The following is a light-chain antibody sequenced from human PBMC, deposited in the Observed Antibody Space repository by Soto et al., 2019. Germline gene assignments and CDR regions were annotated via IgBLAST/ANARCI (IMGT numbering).Light chain of an antibody. V-gene: IGKV3-20*01. CDR1: RIIGHNY. J-gene: IGKJ1*01. Sequence: DNVMTQSPDTLSVSPGDRATLSCRASRIIGHNYLAWYQQKRGQPPRLLIYATSTRATGIPDRFSGSGSVTNFTLTISRLEPEDVAVYYCQHFGISPWTFGQGTKVEIK. CDR2: ATS. CDR3: QHFGISPWT.